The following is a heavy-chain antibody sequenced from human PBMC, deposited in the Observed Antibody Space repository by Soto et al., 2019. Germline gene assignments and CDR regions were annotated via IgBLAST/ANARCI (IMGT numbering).Heavy chain of an antibody. CDR2: IYYRGST. Sequence: QVQLQESGPGLVKPSQTLSLTCTVSGGSISSGGYYWSWIRQHPGKGLEWIGYIYYRGSTYYNPSPKRRVTISRDRSKNQLSLKLSSVTAADTGVYYCARVGGLRRAHYGMDVWGQGTTVTVSS. CDR1: GGSISSGGYY. J-gene: IGHJ6*02. V-gene: IGHV4-31*03. CDR3: ARVGGLRRAHYGMDV. D-gene: IGHD3-10*01.